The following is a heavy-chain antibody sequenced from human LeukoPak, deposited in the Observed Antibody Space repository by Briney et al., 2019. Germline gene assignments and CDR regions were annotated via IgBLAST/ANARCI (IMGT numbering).Heavy chain of an antibody. CDR2: ISSDGSNK. CDR1: GFTFSDYR. V-gene: IGHV3-30*03. Sequence: GRSLRLSCAASGFTFSDYRMHWVRQAPGKGPEWVALISSDGSNKNYGDSVKGRFTISRDNSKNTLYLQMTSLRTEDTAVYYCVRDGYNWNYDYWGQGTLVTVSS. CDR3: VRDGYNWNYDY. J-gene: IGHJ4*02. D-gene: IGHD1-1*01.